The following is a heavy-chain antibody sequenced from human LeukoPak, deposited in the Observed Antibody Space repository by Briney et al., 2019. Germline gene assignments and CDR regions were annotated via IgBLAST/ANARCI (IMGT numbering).Heavy chain of an antibody. CDR1: GFTFSKYW. D-gene: IGHD6-19*01. CDR2: INTDGTVT. Sequence: GGSLRLPCAASGFTFSKYWMLWVRQAPGKGLESVSRINTDGTVTTYADSVKGRFTVSRDNADNTMFLQMNSVRDEDTAVHYCATKQWLAPPPDSWGQGTPVTVSS. CDR3: ATKQWLAPPPDS. J-gene: IGHJ4*02. V-gene: IGHV3-74*01.